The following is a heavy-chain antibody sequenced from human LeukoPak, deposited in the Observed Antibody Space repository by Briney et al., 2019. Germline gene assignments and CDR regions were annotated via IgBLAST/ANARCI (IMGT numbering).Heavy chain of an antibody. CDR3: ARVALQLLYRGAFDY. Sequence: SVKVSCKASGGTFSSYAISWVRQAPGQGLEWMGGIIPILGTANYAQKFQGRVTITADESTSTAYMELSSLRSEDTAVYYCARVALQLLYRGAFDYWGQGTLVTVSS. V-gene: IGHV1-69*13. D-gene: IGHD2-2*02. CDR2: IIPILGTA. J-gene: IGHJ4*02. CDR1: GGTFSSYA.